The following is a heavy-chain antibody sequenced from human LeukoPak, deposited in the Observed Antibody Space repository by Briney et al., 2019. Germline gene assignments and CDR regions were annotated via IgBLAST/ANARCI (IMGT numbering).Heavy chain of an antibody. V-gene: IGHV3-48*02. D-gene: IGHD3-3*01. CDR3: ARGRYDFWSGYYPGDY. Sequence: GGSLRLSCAASGFTFSSYSMNWVRQAPGKGLEWVSSISSSSSTIYYADSVKGRFTISRDNAKNSLYLQMNSLRDEDTAVYYCARGRYDFWSGYYPGDYWGQGTLVTVSS. CDR2: ISSSSSTI. J-gene: IGHJ4*02. CDR1: GFTFSSYS.